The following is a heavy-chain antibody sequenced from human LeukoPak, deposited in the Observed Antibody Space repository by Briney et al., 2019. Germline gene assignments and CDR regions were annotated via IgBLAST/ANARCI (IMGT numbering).Heavy chain of an antibody. J-gene: IGHJ4*02. D-gene: IGHD6-6*01. CDR3: ARILEQLSSPTYYFDY. CDR2: IYYSGST. V-gene: IGHV4-39*01. Sequence: SETLSLTCTVSGGSISSSSYYWGWIRQPPGKGLEWFGSIYYSGSTYYNPSLKSRVTISVDTSKNQFSLKLSSVTAADTAVYYCARILEQLSSPTYYFDYWGQGTLVTVSA. CDR1: GGSISSSSYY.